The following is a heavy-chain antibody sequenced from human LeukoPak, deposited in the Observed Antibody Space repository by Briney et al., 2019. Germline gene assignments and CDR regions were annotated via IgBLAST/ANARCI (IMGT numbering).Heavy chain of an antibody. J-gene: IGHJ4*02. D-gene: IGHD1-26*01. CDR1: GFTFSSYA. Sequence: GGSLRLSCAASGFTFSSYAMSWVRRAPGKGLEWVAVIYGSGGTSYYADAVRGRIIACGDNYKNTLSLQMNSLRADDTAIYYCAKEGDSGSWYVDYWGQGTLVTVFS. CDR3: AKEGDSGSWYVDY. CDR2: IYGSGGTS. V-gene: IGHV3-23*01.